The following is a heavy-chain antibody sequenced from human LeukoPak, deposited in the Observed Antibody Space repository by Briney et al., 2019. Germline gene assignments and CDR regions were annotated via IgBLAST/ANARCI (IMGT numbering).Heavy chain of an antibody. J-gene: IGHJ4*02. D-gene: IGHD6-13*01. CDR3: ARETTGAGTARPFDY. Sequence: SETLSLTCTVSGGSISNFYWSWIRQPAGKTLEWIGRIYSSGSTNYNPSLKSRVTMSLDTSKNQFSLKLSSVAAADTAVYFCARETTGAGTARPFDYWGQGTLVTVSS. V-gene: IGHV4-4*07. CDR1: GGSISNFY. CDR2: IYSSGST.